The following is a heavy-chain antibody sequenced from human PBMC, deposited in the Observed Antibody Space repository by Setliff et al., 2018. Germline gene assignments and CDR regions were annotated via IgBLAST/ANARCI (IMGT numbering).Heavy chain of an antibody. CDR2: ISDNGRYM. CDR1: GFSIRGHY. D-gene: IGHD1-26*01. J-gene: IGHJ5*01. CDR3: ARDRVYSGTDS. V-gene: IGHV3-11*05. Sequence: PGGSLRLSCAASGFSIRGHYMSWIRQAQGKGLEWVSYISDNGRYMNYVESLKGRFSVARDNAENSVYLQMNNLRAEDTAVYYCARDRVYSGTDSWGQGTLVTVSS.